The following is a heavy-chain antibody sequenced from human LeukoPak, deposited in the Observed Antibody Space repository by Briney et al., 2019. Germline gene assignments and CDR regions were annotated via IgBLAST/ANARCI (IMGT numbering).Heavy chain of an antibody. CDR3: ATRADWFDP. J-gene: IGHJ5*02. Sequence: SETLSLTCAVYGGSFSGYYWSWIRQPPGKGLEWIGEINHSGSTNYNPSLKSRVTISVDTSKNQFSLKLKSVTAADTAVYFCATRADWFDPWGQGTLVTVSS. V-gene: IGHV4-34*01. CDR1: GGSFSGYY. CDR2: INHSGST.